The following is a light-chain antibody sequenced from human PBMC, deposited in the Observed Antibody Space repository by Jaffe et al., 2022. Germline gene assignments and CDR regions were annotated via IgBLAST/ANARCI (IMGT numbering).Light chain of an antibody. V-gene: IGKV1-6*01. CDR1: QGIRND. J-gene: IGKJ4*01. CDR3: LQDNIFPLT. Sequence: AVQMTQSPSSLSASVGDRVTITCRASQGIRNDLAWYQQKQGKAPKLLIYAASTLPIGVPSRFSGSGSGTDFTLTISSLQPEDFATYYCLQDNIFPLTFGGGTKLEIK. CDR2: AAS.